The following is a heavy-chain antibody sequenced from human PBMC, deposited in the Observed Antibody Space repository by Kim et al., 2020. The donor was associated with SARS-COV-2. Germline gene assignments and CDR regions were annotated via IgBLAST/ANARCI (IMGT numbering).Heavy chain of an antibody. D-gene: IGHD1-26*01. CDR1: GYTFTSYY. CDR2: INPSGGST. V-gene: IGHV1-46*01. J-gene: IGHJ6*02. Sequence: ASVKVSCKASGYTFTSYYMHWVRQAPGQGLEWMGIINPSGGSTSYAQKFQGRVTMPRDTSTSTVYMELSSLRSEDTAVYYCAREGTAGAPPRGYGMDVWGQGTTVTVSS. CDR3: AREGTAGAPPRGYGMDV.